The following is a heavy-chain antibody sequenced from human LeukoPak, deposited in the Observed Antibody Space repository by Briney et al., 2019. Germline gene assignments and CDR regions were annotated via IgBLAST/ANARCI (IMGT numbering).Heavy chain of an antibody. J-gene: IGHJ6*03. Sequence: SETLSLTCTVSGGSISSSSYYWGWIRQPPGKGLEWIGSIYYSGSTYYNPSLKSRVTISVDTSKNHFSLKLSSVTAADTAVYYCARELGYCSGDSCSFYYYIDVWGKGTTVTISS. D-gene: IGHD2-15*01. CDR1: GGSISSSSYY. CDR3: ARELGYCSGDSCSFYYYIDV. V-gene: IGHV4-39*02. CDR2: IYYSGST.